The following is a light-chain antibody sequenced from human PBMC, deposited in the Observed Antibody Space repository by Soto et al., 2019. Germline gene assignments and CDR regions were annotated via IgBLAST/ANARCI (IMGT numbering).Light chain of an antibody. J-gene: IGKJ1*01. Sequence: EIVLTQSPGTLSLSPGERATLSCRASQSVTSDYLAWYQQRPGQAPRLLIFAASTRATGIPDRFSGGGSETEFTLTISRLEQEDSAVYYCQQYGISRTFGQGTKVEIK. V-gene: IGKV3-20*01. CDR2: AAS. CDR1: QSVTSDY. CDR3: QQYGISRT.